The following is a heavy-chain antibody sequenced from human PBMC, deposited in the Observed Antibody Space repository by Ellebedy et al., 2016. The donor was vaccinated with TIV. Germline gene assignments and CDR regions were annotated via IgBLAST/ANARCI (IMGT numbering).Heavy chain of an antibody. CDR1: GYTFTSYG. CDR3: ASIRLRSDAFDI. CDR2: ISAYNGNT. J-gene: IGHJ3*02. Sequence: AASVKVSCKASGYTFTSYGISWVRQAPGQGLEWMGWISAYNGNTNYAQKLQGRVTMTTDTSTSTAYMELRSLGSDDTAVYYCASIRLRSDAFDIWGQGTMVTVSS. V-gene: IGHV1-18*01. D-gene: IGHD5-12*01.